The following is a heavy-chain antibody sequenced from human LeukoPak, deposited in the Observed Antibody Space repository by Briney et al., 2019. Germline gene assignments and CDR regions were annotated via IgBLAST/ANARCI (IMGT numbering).Heavy chain of an antibody. CDR2: INPSGGST. CDR1: GYTFTSYG. Sequence: ASVKVSCKASGYTFTSYGISWVRQAPGQGLEWMGIINPSGGSTSYAQKFQGRVTMTRDTSTSTVYMELSSLRSEDTAVYYCARLHSSSWYHDAFDIWGQGTMVTVSS. CDR3: ARLHSSSWYHDAFDI. J-gene: IGHJ3*02. V-gene: IGHV1-46*01. D-gene: IGHD6-13*01.